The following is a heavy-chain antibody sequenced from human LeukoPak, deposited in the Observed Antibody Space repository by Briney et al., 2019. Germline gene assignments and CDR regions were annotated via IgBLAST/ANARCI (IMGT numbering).Heavy chain of an antibody. J-gene: IGHJ5*02. Sequence: GGSLRLSCAASGFTFSSYSMNWVRQAPGKGLEWVSYISSSSSTIYYADSVKGRFTISRDNSKNTLYLQMNSLRAEDTAVYYCAKDMEWLPHNWFDPWGQGTLVTVSS. D-gene: IGHD3-3*01. V-gene: IGHV3-48*01. CDR2: ISSSSSTI. CDR1: GFTFSSYS. CDR3: AKDMEWLPHNWFDP.